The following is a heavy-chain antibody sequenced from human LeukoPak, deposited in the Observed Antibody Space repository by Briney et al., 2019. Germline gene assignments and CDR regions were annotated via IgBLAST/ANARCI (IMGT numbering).Heavy chain of an antibody. CDR3: ARFIAAPYYFDY. Sequence: PGGSLRLSCAASGFHFSAHGMNWIRQAPGKGLGWVSFISSSRSYIYYADSVKGRFTISRDNAKNSLYLQMNSLRAEDTAVYYCARFIAAPYYFDYWGRGTLVTVSS. CDR1: GFHFSAHG. D-gene: IGHD6-13*01. V-gene: IGHV3-21*01. CDR2: ISSSRSYI. J-gene: IGHJ4*02.